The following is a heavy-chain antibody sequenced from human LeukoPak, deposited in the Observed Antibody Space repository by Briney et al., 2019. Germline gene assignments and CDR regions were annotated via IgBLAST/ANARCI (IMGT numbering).Heavy chain of an antibody. D-gene: IGHD5-24*01. CDR2: IYYSGST. CDR1: GGSISSGGYY. J-gene: IGHJ4*02. Sequence: KPSETLSLTCTVSGGSISSGGYYWSWIRQHPGKGLEWIGYIYYSGSTYYNPSLKSRVTISVDTSKNQFSLKLSSVTAADTAVYYCAGGTDGYIYDYWGQGTLATVSS. V-gene: IGHV4-31*03. CDR3: AGGTDGYIYDY.